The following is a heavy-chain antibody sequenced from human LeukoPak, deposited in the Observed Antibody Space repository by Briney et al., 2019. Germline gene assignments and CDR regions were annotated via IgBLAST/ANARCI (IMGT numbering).Heavy chain of an antibody. Sequence: SETLSLTCTVSGGSISTYFWGCIRQTPGQGLEWIGYIDYSGSTRYNPSLKSRVTISVDTSKNHFSLKLNSVTAADTAVYYCARAMGGAGTVTDYWGQGTLVTVSS. V-gene: IGHV4-59*01. CDR3: ARAMGGAGTVTDY. D-gene: IGHD6-13*01. CDR2: IDYSGST. CDR1: GGSISTYF. J-gene: IGHJ4*02.